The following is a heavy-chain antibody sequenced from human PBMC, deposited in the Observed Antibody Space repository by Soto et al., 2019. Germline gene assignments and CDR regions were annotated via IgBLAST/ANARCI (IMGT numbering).Heavy chain of an antibody. D-gene: IGHD3-22*01. CDR2: TSDDGSNK. CDR1: GFTFSSYG. V-gene: IGHV3-30*18. Sequence: QVQLVESGGGVVQPGRSLRLSCAASGFTFSSYGMHWVRQAPGKGLEWVAGTSDDGSNKYYADSVKGRFPMSRVTSKNKQYMQMISLRGEDKAVYYYKKDLSDSNRYVRAYWGQGTLVTVSS. J-gene: IGHJ4*02. CDR3: KKDLSDSNRYVRAY.